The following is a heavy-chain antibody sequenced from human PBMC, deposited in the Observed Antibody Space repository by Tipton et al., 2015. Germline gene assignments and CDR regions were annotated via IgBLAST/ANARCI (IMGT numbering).Heavy chain of an antibody. V-gene: IGHV3-48*02. Sequence: SLRLSCAASRFTFSSSSMNWVRQAPGKGLEWVSYISSSSSTIYYADSVKGRLTISRDNAKNSLYLQMNSLRDEDTAVYYCARGEWLRFDYYYYGMDVWGQGTTVSVSS. D-gene: IGHD5-12*01. CDR3: ARGEWLRFDYYYYGMDV. J-gene: IGHJ6*02. CDR1: RFTFSSSS. CDR2: ISSSSSTI.